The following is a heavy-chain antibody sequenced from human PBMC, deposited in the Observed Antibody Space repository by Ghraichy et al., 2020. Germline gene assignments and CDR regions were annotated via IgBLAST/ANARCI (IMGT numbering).Heavy chain of an antibody. V-gene: IGHV3-11*01. J-gene: IGHJ6*02. CDR3: ARDRVGYYDFWSGYSYYYYYYGMDV. CDR2: ISSSGSTI. D-gene: IGHD3-3*01. CDR1: GFTFSDYY. Sequence: GGSLRLSCAASGFTFSDYYMNWIRQAPGKGLEWVSYISSSGSTIYYADSVKGRFTISRDNAKNSLYLQMNSLRAEDTAVYYCARDRVGYYDFWSGYSYYYYYYGMDVWGQGTTVTVSS.